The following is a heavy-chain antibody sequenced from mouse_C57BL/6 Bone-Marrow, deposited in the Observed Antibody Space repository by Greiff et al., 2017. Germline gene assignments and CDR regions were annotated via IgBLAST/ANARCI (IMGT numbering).Heavy chain of an antibody. V-gene: IGHV1-82*01. J-gene: IGHJ2*01. D-gene: IGHD1-1*01. CDR2: IYPGDGDT. CDR1: GYAFSSSW. Sequence: QVQLQQSGPELVQPGASVKISCKASGYAFSSSWMNWVKQRPGKGLEWIGRIYPGDGDTNYNGKFKGKATLTADKSSSTAYMQLSSLTSEDSAVYFCARPGDTTPYGDYFDYWGQGTTLTVSS. CDR3: ARPGDTTPYGDYFDY.